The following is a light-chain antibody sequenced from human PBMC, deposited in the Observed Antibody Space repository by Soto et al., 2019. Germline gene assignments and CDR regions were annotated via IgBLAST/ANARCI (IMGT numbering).Light chain of an antibody. V-gene: IGLV4-69*01. CDR1: SGHSNYA. J-gene: IGLJ3*02. CDR3: QTWGTGFWV. Sequence: QSVLTQSPSASASLGASVKLTCTLSSGHSNYAIAWHQQQPEKGPRYLMKLNSDGSHSKGDGIPDRFSGSSSGAERYLTISSRQSEDEADYYCQTWGTGFWVFGGGTKLTVL. CDR2: LNSDGSH.